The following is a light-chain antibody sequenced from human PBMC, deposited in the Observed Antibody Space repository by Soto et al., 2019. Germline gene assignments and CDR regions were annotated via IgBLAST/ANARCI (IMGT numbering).Light chain of an antibody. V-gene: IGLV2-14*01. Sequence: QSALTQPASVSGSPGQSITISCTGTSSDVGGYNFVSWYQRHPGKAPKLMIYEVSNRPSGVSNRFSGSKSGNTASLTISGLQAEDEADYYCSSYTSSITRVVFGGGTKVTVL. CDR1: SSDVGGYNF. CDR2: EVS. CDR3: SSYTSSITRVV. J-gene: IGLJ2*01.